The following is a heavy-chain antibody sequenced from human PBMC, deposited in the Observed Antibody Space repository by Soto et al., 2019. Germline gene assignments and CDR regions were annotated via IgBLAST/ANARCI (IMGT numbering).Heavy chain of an antibody. CDR3: ASNYAYAEGYYWYWIHV. D-gene: IGHD3-16*01. CDR2: ISSYGSDT. J-gene: IGHJ6*04. V-gene: IGHV3-74*01. Sequence: EVQLVESGGGLVLPGGSLRLSCAASGFTFSRYWMHWVRQAPGKGLVWVSRISSYGSDTHYADSVKGRFTISRDNAKNTLYLQMNSVTADDTALYYCASNYAYAEGYYWYWIHVWGKGTTVTVSS. CDR1: GFTFSRYW.